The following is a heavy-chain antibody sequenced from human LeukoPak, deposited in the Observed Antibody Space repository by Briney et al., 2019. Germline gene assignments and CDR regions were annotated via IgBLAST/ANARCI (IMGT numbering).Heavy chain of an antibody. CDR3: ARDRPLVGGTYDRIYYYYGMDV. D-gene: IGHD1-26*01. Sequence: ASVKVSCKAAVYTFTSYGISWVRQAPGQALEWMGWISGHNGNRNNAQKLQGRVTMTTDTSTSTAYMELRSLRSDDTAVYYCARDRPLVGGTYDRIYYYYGMDVWGQGTTVTVSS. CDR2: ISGHNGNR. J-gene: IGHJ6*02. V-gene: IGHV1-18*01. CDR1: VYTFTSYG.